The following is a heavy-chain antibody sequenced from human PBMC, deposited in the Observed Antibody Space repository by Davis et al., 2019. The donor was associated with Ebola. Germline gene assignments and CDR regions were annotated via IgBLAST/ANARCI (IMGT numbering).Heavy chain of an antibody. J-gene: IGHJ5*02. Sequence: AASVKVSCKASGYTFTSYGISWVRQAPGQGLEWMGWISAYNGNTNYAQKLQGRVTKTTDTSTTTAYMELRSLTSEDTAVYYWAGVSSWVGGGDSSVPWGQGTLVTVSS. CDR3: AGVSSWVGGGDSSVP. V-gene: IGHV1-18*04. CDR1: GYTFTSYG. CDR2: ISAYNGNT. D-gene: IGHD6-13*01.